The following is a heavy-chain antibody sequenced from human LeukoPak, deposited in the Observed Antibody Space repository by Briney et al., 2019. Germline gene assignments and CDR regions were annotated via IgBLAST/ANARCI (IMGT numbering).Heavy chain of an antibody. D-gene: IGHD6-19*01. CDR3: AKQVAGTGSYYFDY. J-gene: IGHJ4*02. CDR2: ISASGGST. CDR1: GFTFSSYA. Sequence: GGSLRLSCAASGFTFSSYAMSWVRQAPGKGLEWVSGISASGGSTYYEDSVKGRFTISRDNSKNTLYLQMNSLRAEDTAVHYCAKQVAGTGSYYFDYWGQGTLVTVSP. V-gene: IGHV3-23*01.